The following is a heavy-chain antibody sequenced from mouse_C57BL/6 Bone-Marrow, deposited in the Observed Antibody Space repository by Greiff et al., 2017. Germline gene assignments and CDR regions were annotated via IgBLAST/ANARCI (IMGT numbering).Heavy chain of an antibody. CDR1: GYTFTDYE. J-gene: IGHJ4*01. Sequence: VQLVESGAELVRPGASVTLSCKASGYTFTDYEMHWVKQTPVHGLEWIGAIDTETGGTASHQKFKGKAILTADKSSSTAYMELRSLTSEDSAVYNCTSPRDYWGQGTSVTVSS. V-gene: IGHV1-15*01. CDR3: TSPRDY. CDR2: IDTETGGT.